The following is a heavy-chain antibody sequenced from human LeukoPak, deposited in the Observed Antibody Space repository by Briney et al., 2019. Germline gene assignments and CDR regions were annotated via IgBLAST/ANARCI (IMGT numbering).Heavy chain of an antibody. CDR3: AKSSGYSSARYDY. V-gene: IGHV3-9*01. D-gene: IGHD6-25*01. CDR1: GFTFDDYA. Sequence: PGGSLRLSCAASGFTFDDYAMHWVRQAPGKGLEWVSGISWNSGSIGYADSVKGRFTISRDNAKNSLYLQMNSLRAEDTALYYCAKSSGYSSARYDYWGQGTLVTVSS. J-gene: IGHJ4*02. CDR2: ISWNSGSI.